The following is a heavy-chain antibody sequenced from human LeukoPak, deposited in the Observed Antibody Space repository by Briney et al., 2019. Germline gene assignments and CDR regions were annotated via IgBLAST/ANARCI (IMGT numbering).Heavy chain of an antibody. J-gene: IGHJ4*02. CDR3: TTEPRRITIFLRPIDY. CDR2: IKSKTDGGTT. D-gene: IGHD3-3*01. CDR1: GFTFSNAW. Sequence: GGSLRLSCAASGFTFSNAWMSWVRQAPGKGLEWVGRIKSKTDGGTTDYAAPVKGRFTISRDDSKNTLYLQMNSLKTEDTAVYYCTTEPRRITIFLRPIDYWGQGTLVTVSS. V-gene: IGHV3-15*01.